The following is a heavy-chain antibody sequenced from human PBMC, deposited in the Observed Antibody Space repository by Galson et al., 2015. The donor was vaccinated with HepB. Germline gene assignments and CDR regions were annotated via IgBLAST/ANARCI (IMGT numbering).Heavy chain of an antibody. CDR1: GYTLTELS. J-gene: IGHJ4*02. D-gene: IGHD6-19*01. Sequence: SVKVSCKVSGYTLTELSMHWVRQAPGKGLEWMGGFDPEDGETIYAQKFQGRVTMTEDTSTDTAYMELSSLRSEDTAVYYCATEGDSSGWYNRYFDYWGQGTLVTVSS. CDR3: ATEGDSSGWYNRYFDY. CDR2: FDPEDGET. V-gene: IGHV1-24*01.